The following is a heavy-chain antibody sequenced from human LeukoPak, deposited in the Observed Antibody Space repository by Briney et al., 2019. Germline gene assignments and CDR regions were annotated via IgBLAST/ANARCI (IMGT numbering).Heavy chain of an antibody. CDR1: GFTFNSYS. V-gene: IGHV3-30-3*01. CDR3: ARAVQQQLTYY. D-gene: IGHD6-13*01. CDR2: ISYDGSKK. J-gene: IGHJ4*02. Sequence: GGSLRLSCAASGFTFNSYSIHWVRQAPGKGLEWVAVISYDGSKKYYADSVKGRFTISRDNSKNTLFLQMNSLRAEDTAVYYCARAVQQQLTYYWGQGTLVTVSS.